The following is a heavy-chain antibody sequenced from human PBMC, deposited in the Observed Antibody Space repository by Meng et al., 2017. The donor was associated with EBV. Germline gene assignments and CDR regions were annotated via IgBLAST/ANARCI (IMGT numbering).Heavy chain of an antibody. CDR2: IYWDDDK. Sequence: QIPLKESGPALMKPTPTLTLTCTFSGFSLDTSGVAVGWIRQPPGKPLEWLALIYWDDDKRYSPSLESRLTITRGPSRNQVVLTMTNVDPADTGTYFCVHTSTPSSWQPDFWGQGTLVTVSS. V-gene: IGHV2-5*02. D-gene: IGHD6-13*01. CDR1: GFSLDTSGVA. J-gene: IGHJ4*02. CDR3: VHTSTPSSWQPDF.